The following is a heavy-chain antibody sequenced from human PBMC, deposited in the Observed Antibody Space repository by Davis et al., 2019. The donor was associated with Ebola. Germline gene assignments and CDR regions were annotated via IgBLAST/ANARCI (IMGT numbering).Heavy chain of an antibody. V-gene: IGHV3-30*03. Sequence: PGGSLRLSCAASGFTFTTYGMHWVRQAPGKGLEWVAVISYDGNNKHYADSVKGRFTISRDNSKNTLYLQMNSLRAEDSAVYYCAIFGVVSHDAFDIWGQGTMVTVSS. CDR2: ISYDGNNK. D-gene: IGHD3-3*01. J-gene: IGHJ3*02. CDR3: AIFGVVSHDAFDI. CDR1: GFTFTTYG.